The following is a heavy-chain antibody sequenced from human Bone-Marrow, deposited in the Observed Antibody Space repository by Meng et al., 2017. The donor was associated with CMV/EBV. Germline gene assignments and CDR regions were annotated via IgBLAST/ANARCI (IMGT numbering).Heavy chain of an antibody. CDR1: GFTVSSNY. Sequence: GESLKISCAASGFTVSSNYMSWVRQAPGKGLEWVSVIYSGGSTYYADSVKGRFTISRDNSKNTLYLQMNSLRAEDTAVYYCARDLKNCTNGVCWGYFDYWGQGTLVTVSS. CDR3: ARDLKNCTNGVCWGYFDY. D-gene: IGHD2-8*01. CDR2: IYSGGST. V-gene: IGHV3-66*02. J-gene: IGHJ4*02.